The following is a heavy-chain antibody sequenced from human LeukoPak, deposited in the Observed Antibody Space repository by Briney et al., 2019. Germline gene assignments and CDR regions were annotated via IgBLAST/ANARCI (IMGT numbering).Heavy chain of an antibody. V-gene: IGHV1-2*02. CDR1: GYTFTGYY. CDR2: INPNTGGT. J-gene: IGHJ4*02. Sequence: GASVKVSCKASGYTFTGYYIHWVRQAPGQGLEWMGWINPNTGGTNYAQNFQGRVTLTRDTFISTAYMELSRLRSDDTAVYYCSKRMFRGATDVALDYWGQGTLVTVSS. CDR3: SKRMFRGATDVALDY. D-gene: IGHD3-10*01.